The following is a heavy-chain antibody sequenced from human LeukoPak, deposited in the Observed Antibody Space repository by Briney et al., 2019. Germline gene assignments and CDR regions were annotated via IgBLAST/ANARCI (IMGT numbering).Heavy chain of an antibody. D-gene: IGHD3-10*01. Sequence: PGGSLRLSCAASGFTFSSYAMKWVRQAPGKGLEWVSAISGSGGNTYYADSVKGRFTTSRDNSKNTLYLQMNSLRAEDTAVYYCAKLSGSHYYYYYGMDVWGQGTTVTVSS. CDR1: GFTFSSYA. CDR3: AKLSGSHYYYYYGMDV. CDR2: ISGSGGNT. J-gene: IGHJ6*02. V-gene: IGHV3-23*01.